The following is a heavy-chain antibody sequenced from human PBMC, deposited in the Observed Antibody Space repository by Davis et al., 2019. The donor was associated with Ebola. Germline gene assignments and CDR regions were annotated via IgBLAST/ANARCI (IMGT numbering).Heavy chain of an antibody. CDR3: ARDELYSSEYQFYFDY. V-gene: IGHV3-21*04. CDR1: GFTFSSYS. D-gene: IGHD2-2*01. CDR2: ISSSSSYI. J-gene: IGHJ4*02. Sequence: GESLKISCAASGFTFSSYSMNWVRQAPGKGLEWVSSISSSSSYIYYADSVKGRFTISRDNSKNTLYLQMNSLRAEDTAVYYCARDELYSSEYQFYFDYWGQGTLVTVSS.